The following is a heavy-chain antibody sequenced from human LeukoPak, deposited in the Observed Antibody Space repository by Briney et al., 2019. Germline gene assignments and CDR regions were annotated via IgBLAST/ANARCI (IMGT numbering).Heavy chain of an antibody. CDR3: ARILDIWKLDY. V-gene: IGHV4-30-4*08. J-gene: IGHJ4*02. D-gene: IGHD5-12*01. Sequence: PSQTLSLTCTVSGGSISSGNYYWSWIRQSPGKGLEWIGYIYYSGSTYYNPSLKSRLAMSLDTSKNQFSLRLTSVTAADTAVYYCARILDIWKLDYWGQGTLVTVSS. CDR1: GGSISSGNYY. CDR2: IYYSGST.